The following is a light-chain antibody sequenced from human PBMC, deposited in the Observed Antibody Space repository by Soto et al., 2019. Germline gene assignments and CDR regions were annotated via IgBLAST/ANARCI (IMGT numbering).Light chain of an antibody. CDR3: QQRSNWPRP. CDR2: AAS. J-gene: IGKJ1*01. Sequence: EIVMTQSPATLSVSPGERATLSCRASQSVSSNLAWYQQKPGQAPRLLIYAASRRATGIPDRFSGSGSGTDFTLTISSLEPEDFAVYYCQQRSNWPRPFGQGAKVDI. CDR1: QSVSSN. V-gene: IGKV3-11*01.